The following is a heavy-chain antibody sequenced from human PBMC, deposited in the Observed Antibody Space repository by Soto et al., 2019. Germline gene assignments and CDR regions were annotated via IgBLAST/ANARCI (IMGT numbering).Heavy chain of an antibody. J-gene: IGHJ6*02. D-gene: IGHD2-2*01. CDR2: INPNSGGT. CDR3: ARDGGVVVPAAIGMDV. CDR1: GYTFTGYY. V-gene: IGHV1-2*04. Sequence: QVQLVQSGAEVKKPGASVKVSCKASGYTFTGYYMHWVRQAPGQGLEWMGWINPNSGGTNYAQKFQGWVTMTRDTSISTAYMELSRVRSDDTAVYYCARDGGVVVPAAIGMDVWGQGTTVTVSS.